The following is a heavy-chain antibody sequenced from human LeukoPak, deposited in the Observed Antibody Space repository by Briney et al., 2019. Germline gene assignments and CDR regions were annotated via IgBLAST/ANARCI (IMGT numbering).Heavy chain of an antibody. J-gene: IGHJ3*02. CDR2: ISSSGSTI. Sequence: PGGSLRLSCAASGFTFSDYYMSWIRQAPGKGLEWVSYISSSGSTIYYADSVKGRFTISRDNAKNSLYLQMNSLRAEDTAVYYCARAWLLWFRSPDHDAFDIWGQGTMVTVSS. V-gene: IGHV3-11*01. D-gene: IGHD3-10*01. CDR1: GFTFSDYY. CDR3: ARAWLLWFRSPDHDAFDI.